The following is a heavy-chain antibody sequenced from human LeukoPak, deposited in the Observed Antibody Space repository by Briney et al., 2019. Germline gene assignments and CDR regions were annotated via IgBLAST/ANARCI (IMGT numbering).Heavy chain of an antibody. V-gene: IGHV3-23*01. CDR1: GFTFSSYA. Sequence: GGSLRLSCAASGFTFSSYAMSWVRQAPGKGLEWVSAISGSGGSTYYADSVKGRFTISRDNSKNTLYLQMNSLRAEDTAVYYCANDAVGSYWPTYYFDYWGQGTLVTVSS. J-gene: IGHJ4*02. CDR3: ANDAVGSYWPTYYFDY. CDR2: ISGSGGST. D-gene: IGHD1-26*01.